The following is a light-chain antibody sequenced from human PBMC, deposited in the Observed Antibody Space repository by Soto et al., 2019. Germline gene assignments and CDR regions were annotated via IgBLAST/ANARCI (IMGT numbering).Light chain of an antibody. Sequence: QSVLTQPPSASGSPGQSVTISCTGTSSDVGAYNYVSWYQHRPGKAPKLMIYEVTKRPSGVPDRFSGAKSGNTASLTVSGLQAEDEDDYYCTSHAGTNNSPYVFGTGTKLTVL. CDR3: TSHAGTNNSPYV. CDR2: EVT. J-gene: IGLJ1*01. V-gene: IGLV2-8*01. CDR1: SSDVGAYNY.